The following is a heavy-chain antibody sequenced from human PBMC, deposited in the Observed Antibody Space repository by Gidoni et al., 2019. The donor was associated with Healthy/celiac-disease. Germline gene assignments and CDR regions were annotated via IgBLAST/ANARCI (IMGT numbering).Heavy chain of an antibody. CDR2: IYYSGST. CDR1: GGSVSSGSYY. Sequence: QVQLQESGPGLVKPSETLSLTCTVPGGSVSSGSYYWRWIRQPPGKGLEWIGYIYYSGSTNYNPSLKSRVTISVDTSKNQFSLKLSSVTAADTAVYYCATIGAYSSGSKDYWGQGTLVTVSS. CDR3: ATIGAYSSGSKDY. V-gene: IGHV4-61*01. D-gene: IGHD6-19*01. J-gene: IGHJ4*02.